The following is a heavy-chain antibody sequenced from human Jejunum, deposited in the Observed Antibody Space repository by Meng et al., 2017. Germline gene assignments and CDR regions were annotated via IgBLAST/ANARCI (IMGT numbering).Heavy chain of an antibody. CDR1: GVYSVTAGYC. Sequence: QLQEPGPGRGVSSETPSLTCAVSGVYSVTAGYCWGCVRQSPGKGLEWIASIVYSGTTHYNPSLKSRVTISIDTSKNQFALKMNSLTAADTAVYYCARDTAGFGPWGQGTLVTVSS. D-gene: IGHD6-13*01. CDR2: IVYSGTT. J-gene: IGHJ5*02. V-gene: IGHV4-39*06. CDR3: ARDTAGFGP.